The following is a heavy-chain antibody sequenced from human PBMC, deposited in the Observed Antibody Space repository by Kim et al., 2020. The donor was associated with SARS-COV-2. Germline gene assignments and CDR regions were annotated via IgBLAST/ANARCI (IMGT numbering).Heavy chain of an antibody. D-gene: IGHD6-13*01. J-gene: IGHJ5*02. CDR2: IYYSGST. CDR3: ARAGTRQQLDLTGHWFDP. V-gene: IGHV4-31*03. Sequence: SETLSLTCTVSGGSISSGGYYWSWIRQHPGKGLEWIGYIYYSGSTYYNPSLKSRVTISVDTSKNQFSLKLSSVTAADTAVYYCARAGTRQQLDLTGHWFDPWGQGTLVTVSS. CDR1: GGSISSGGYY.